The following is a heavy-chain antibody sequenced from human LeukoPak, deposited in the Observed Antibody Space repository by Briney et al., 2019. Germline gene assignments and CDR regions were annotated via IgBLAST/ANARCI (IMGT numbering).Heavy chain of an antibody. CDR1: GFTFTSYG. V-gene: IGHV3-30*02. CDR2: IQYDGSNE. CDR3: AKDRCSNGIGCYYYYMDV. J-gene: IGHJ6*03. D-gene: IGHD2-8*01. Sequence: GGSLRLSCAASGFTFTSYGMSWVRQAPGKGLVWVAYIQYDGSNEQFADSVKGRFSISRDSSKNILYLQVNSLRAEDTAVYYCAKDRCSNGIGCYYYYMDVWGKGTTVTISS.